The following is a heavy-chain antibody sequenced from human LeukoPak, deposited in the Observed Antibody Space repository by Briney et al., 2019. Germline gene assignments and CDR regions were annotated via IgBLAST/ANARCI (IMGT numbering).Heavy chain of an antibody. V-gene: IGHV5-51*01. CDR1: GYSFTSYW. CDR3: ARGPPETGYYFDY. CDR2: IYPGDSDT. J-gene: IGHJ4*02. Sequence: GESPKISCKGSGYSFTSYWIGWVRQMPGKGLEWMGIIYPGDSDTRYSPSFQGQVTISADKSISTAYLQWSSLKASDTAMYYCARGPPETGYYFDYWGQGTLVTVSS. D-gene: IGHD3-9*01.